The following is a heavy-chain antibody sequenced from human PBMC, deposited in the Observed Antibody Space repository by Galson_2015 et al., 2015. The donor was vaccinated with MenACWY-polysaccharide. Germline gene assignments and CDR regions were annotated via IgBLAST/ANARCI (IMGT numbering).Heavy chain of an antibody. Sequence: SETLSLTCTVPGGSISSYYWNWIRQSPGKGLEWVGYINYSGSTNHNPSLKSRVTMSVDTSMNQFSLNLTSVTDADTAVYYSARAIAVAGQRRDFDLWGRGTLVTVSS. CDR1: GGSISSYY. CDR2: INYSGST. V-gene: IGHV4-59*01. J-gene: IGHJ2*01. D-gene: IGHD6-19*01. CDR3: ARAIAVAGQRRDFDL.